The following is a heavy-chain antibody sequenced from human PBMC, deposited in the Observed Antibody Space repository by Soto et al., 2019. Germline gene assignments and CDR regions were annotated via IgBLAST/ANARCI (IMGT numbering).Heavy chain of an antibody. CDR3: ARGGYSSGWYYFEY. CDR1: GYTFTGYY. D-gene: IGHD6-19*01. J-gene: IGHJ4*02. Sequence: ASVKVSCKASGYTFTGYYMHWVRQAPGQGLEWMGWINPNSGGTNYAQKFQGWVTMTRDTSISTAYMELSRLRSDDTAVYYCARGGYSSGWYYFEYWGQGTLVTVSS. CDR2: INPNSGGT. V-gene: IGHV1-2*04.